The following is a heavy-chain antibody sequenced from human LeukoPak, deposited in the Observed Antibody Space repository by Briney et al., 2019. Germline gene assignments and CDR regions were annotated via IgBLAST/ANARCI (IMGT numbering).Heavy chain of an antibody. Sequence: PGGSLRLSCAASGFTFSSYSMNWVRQAPGKGLEWVSSISSSSSYIYYADSVKGRFTISRDNAKNSLYLQMNSLRAEDTAVYYCARGTYSSSPPFDYWGQGTRVTVFS. CDR3: ARGTYSSSPPFDY. V-gene: IGHV3-21*01. D-gene: IGHD6-6*01. CDR1: GFTFSSYS. J-gene: IGHJ4*02. CDR2: ISSSSSYI.